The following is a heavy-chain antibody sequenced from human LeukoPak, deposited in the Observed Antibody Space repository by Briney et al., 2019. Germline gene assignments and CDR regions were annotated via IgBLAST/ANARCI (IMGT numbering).Heavy chain of an antibody. J-gene: IGHJ4*02. CDR3: ARDLTYGDPGG. CDR2: IWYDGSKK. Sequence: GGSLRLSCAASGFTFSNYGMHWVRQAPGKGLEWVAVIWYDGSKKYYTDSVKGRFTISRDNPKNTLYLQMNSLRAEDTAVYYCARDLTYGDPGGWGQGTLVTVSS. CDR1: GFTFSNYG. V-gene: IGHV3-33*01. D-gene: IGHD4-17*01.